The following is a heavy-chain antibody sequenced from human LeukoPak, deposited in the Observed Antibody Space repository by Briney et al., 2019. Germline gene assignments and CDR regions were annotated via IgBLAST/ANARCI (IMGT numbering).Heavy chain of an antibody. Sequence: GGTLRLSCAASGFTFSDYSMNWVCQAQGTGQEWISYIGISSGNTKYADSVKGRFSISADNAKNSVYLQMDSLRLEDTAVYYCARDHNYAFDNWGQGTLVTVSS. J-gene: IGHJ4*02. D-gene: IGHD1-1*01. V-gene: IGHV3-48*04. CDR1: GFTFSDYS. CDR3: ARDHNYAFDN. CDR2: IGISSGNT.